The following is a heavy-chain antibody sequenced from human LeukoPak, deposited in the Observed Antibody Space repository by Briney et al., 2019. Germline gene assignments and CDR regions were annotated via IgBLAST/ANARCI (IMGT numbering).Heavy chain of an antibody. V-gene: IGHV4-59*08. CDR1: GGSFSRYY. D-gene: IGHD1-26*01. CDR3: ARHDMDVAGAGLDYFDY. Sequence: PSESLSLSCTASGGSFSRYYWSWIRQPPGKGLEWVAFIYYSGSTNYNPSLKSRVTISVDTSKNQFSLKLHSVTAADTAVYYCARHDMDVAGAGLDYFDYWGQGTLVTVSS. CDR2: IYYSGST. J-gene: IGHJ4*02.